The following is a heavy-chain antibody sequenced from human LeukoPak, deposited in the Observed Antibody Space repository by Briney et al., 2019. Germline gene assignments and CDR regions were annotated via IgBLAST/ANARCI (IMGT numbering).Heavy chain of an antibody. CDR1: GGSFSGYY. J-gene: IGHJ5*02. V-gene: IGHV4-34*01. CDR2: INHSGST. CDR3: ARHRYCSSTSCYYNWFDP. D-gene: IGHD2-2*01. Sequence: PSETLSLTCALYGGSFSGYYWSWIRQPPGKGLEWTGEINHSGSTNYNPSLKSRVTISVDTSKNQSSLKLSSVTAADTAVYYCARHRYCSSTSCYYNWFDPWGQGTLVTVSS.